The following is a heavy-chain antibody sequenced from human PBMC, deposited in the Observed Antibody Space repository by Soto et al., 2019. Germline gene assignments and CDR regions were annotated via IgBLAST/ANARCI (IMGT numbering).Heavy chain of an antibody. Sequence: VGSLRLSCAASGFTFSSYSMSWVRQAPGKGLEWVSGFRSSGDGGTTYYADSVKGRFTISRDNSKNTLFLQMNSLGAEDTAIYYCAKKVNSGPGSQYFDYWGQGTLVTVSS. V-gene: IGHV3-23*01. CDR1: GFTFSSYS. CDR2: FRSSGDGGTT. J-gene: IGHJ4*02. CDR3: AKKVNSGPGSQYFDY. D-gene: IGHD3-10*01.